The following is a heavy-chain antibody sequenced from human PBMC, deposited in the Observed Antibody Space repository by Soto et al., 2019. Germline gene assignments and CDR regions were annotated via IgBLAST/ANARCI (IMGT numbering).Heavy chain of an antibody. V-gene: IGHV6-1*01. Sequence: SQTLSLPCVISVDSVSSNSAAWNWIRQSPSRGLEWLGRTYYRTRWYYDYAVSVRSRITVNPDTSKNQFSLQLTSVTPEDTAVYYCAGTTSHYWYYMDVWGKGTTVTVSS. CDR3: AGTTSHYWYYMDV. J-gene: IGHJ6*03. CDR2: TYYRTRWYY. CDR1: VDSVSSNSAA. D-gene: IGHD1-7*01.